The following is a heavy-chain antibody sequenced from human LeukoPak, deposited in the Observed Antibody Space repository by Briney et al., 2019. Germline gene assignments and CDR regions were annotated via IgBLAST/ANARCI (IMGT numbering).Heavy chain of an antibody. V-gene: IGHV4-39*01. Sequence: PSETLSLTCAVSGGSISSTSYYWGWIRQPPGKGLEWIGSIYYSGSTYYNPSLKSRVTISVDTSKNQFSLKLSSVTAADTAVYYCARRTVDTAMVSWFDPWGQGTLVTVSS. D-gene: IGHD5-18*01. CDR1: GGSISSTSYY. CDR3: ARRTVDTAMVSWFDP. J-gene: IGHJ5*02. CDR2: IYYSGST.